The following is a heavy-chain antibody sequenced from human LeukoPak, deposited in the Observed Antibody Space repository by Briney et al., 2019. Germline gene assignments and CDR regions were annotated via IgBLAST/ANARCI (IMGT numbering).Heavy chain of an antibody. Sequence: ASVKVSCKASGYTFTSYDINWVRQATGQGLEWMGWMNPNSGNTGYAQKFQGRVTMTRNTSISTAYMELSSLRSEDTAVYYCARQGSSSWYYYYIDVWGKGTTVTVSS. CDR1: GYTFTSYD. J-gene: IGHJ6*03. CDR3: ARQGSSSWYYYYIDV. D-gene: IGHD6-13*01. CDR2: MNPNSGNT. V-gene: IGHV1-8*01.